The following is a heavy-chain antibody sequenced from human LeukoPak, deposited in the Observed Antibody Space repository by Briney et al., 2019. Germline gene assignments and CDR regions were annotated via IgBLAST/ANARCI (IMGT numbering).Heavy chain of an antibody. CDR1: GGSISSSSYY. CDR2: IYYSGST. Sequence: SETLSLTCTVSGGSISSSSYYWGWIRQPPGKGLEWIGSIYYSGSTYYNPSLKSRVTTSVDTSKNQFSLKLSSVTAADTAVYYCAREMAASLDDAFDIWGQGQWSPSLQ. V-gene: IGHV4-39*07. J-gene: IGHJ3*02. CDR3: AREMAASLDDAFDI. D-gene: IGHD6-25*01.